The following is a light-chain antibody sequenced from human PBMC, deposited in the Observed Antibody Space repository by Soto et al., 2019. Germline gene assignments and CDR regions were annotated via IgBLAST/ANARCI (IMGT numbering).Light chain of an antibody. CDR3: QQRSNI. CDR1: QSVSNNY. V-gene: IGKV3-11*01. Sequence: EIVLTQSPGTLSLSPGERATLSCRASQSVSNNYLAWYQQKPGQAPRLLIYGASNRATGIPARFSGSGSGTDFTLTISSLEPEDFAVYYCQQRSNIFGPGTKVDIK. CDR2: GAS. J-gene: IGKJ3*01.